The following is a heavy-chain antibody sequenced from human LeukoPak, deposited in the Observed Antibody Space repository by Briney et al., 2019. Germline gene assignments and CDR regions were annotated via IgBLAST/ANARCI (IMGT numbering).Heavy chain of an antibody. CDR3: ARDSQTGAYNYDYMGV. Sequence: GGSLRLSCAASGFRFGDYWMTWARHVPGKGLEWVANINQDGSEKYYVDSVKGRFTISRDNAKNSLFLQMSSLRAADTAVYYCARDSQTGAYNYDYMGVWGKGTTVTVSS. J-gene: IGHJ6*03. CDR2: INQDGSEK. V-gene: IGHV3-7*01. CDR1: GFRFGDYW. D-gene: IGHD1-14*01.